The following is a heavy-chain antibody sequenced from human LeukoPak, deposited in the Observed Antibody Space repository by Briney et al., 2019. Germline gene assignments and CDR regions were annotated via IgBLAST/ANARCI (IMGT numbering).Heavy chain of an antibody. V-gene: IGHV4-59*01. J-gene: IGHJ4*02. D-gene: IGHD6-19*01. CDR1: GGSIRSYY. CDR2: IYYSGST. Sequence: SETLSLTCTVFGGSIRSYYWSWIRQPPGKGLEWTGYIYYSGSTNYNPSLTSRVTISVDTSNNQFSLKLSSVTAADTAVYYCARAHSSGWDLGFDYWGQGTLVTVSS. CDR3: ARAHSSGWDLGFDY.